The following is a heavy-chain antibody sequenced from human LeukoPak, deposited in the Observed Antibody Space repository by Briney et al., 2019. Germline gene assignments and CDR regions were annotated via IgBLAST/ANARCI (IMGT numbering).Heavy chain of an antibody. J-gene: IGHJ4*02. CDR3: ARVGQDIVVVPAAIED. V-gene: IGHV4-61*05. CDR1: GGSISSSSYY. Sequence: ETLSLTCTVSGGSISSSSYYWGWIRQSPGKGLEWIGYIHYSGRTNYNPSLKSRVTTSVDTSKNQFSLRLSSVTAADTAVYYCARVGQDIVVVPAAIEDWGQGTLVTVSS. D-gene: IGHD2-2*01. CDR2: IHYSGRT.